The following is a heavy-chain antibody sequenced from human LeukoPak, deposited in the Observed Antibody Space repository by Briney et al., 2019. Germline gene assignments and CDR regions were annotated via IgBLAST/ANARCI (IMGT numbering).Heavy chain of an antibody. Sequence: ASVKVSCKASGYTFTSFAINWVRQAPGQGLEWMGWINPNSGGTNYAQKFQGRVTMTRDTSISTAYMELSRLRSDDTAVYYCARGHDSSWYGPQGFWGQGTLVTVSS. CDR2: INPNSGGT. D-gene: IGHD6-13*01. CDR3: ARGHDSSWYGPQGF. V-gene: IGHV1-2*02. J-gene: IGHJ4*02. CDR1: GYTFTSFA.